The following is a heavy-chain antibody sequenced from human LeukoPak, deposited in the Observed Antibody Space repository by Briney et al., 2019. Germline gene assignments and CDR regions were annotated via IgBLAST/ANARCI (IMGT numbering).Heavy chain of an antibody. D-gene: IGHD2-15*01. CDR3: AREQYCSGGSCFNGWFDP. CDR2: IYYSGST. CDR1: GGSVSSSSYY. J-gene: IGHJ5*02. Sequence: SETLSLTCTVSGGSVSSSSYYWGWIRQPPMKGLEWIGSIYYSGSTEYNLSLKSRVTISVDTSRNQFSLKLSSVTAADTAVYYCAREQYCSGGSCFNGWFDPWGQGTLVTVSS. V-gene: IGHV4-39*01.